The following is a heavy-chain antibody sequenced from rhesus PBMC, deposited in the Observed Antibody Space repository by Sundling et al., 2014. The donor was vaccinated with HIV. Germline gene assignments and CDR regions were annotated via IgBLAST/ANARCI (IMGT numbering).Heavy chain of an antibody. D-gene: IGHD2-21*01. CDR2: ISWSGDST. J-gene: IGHJ1*01. CDR1: GFTFDDYA. CDR3: ARLKVLVVLASEYFEF. V-gene: IGHV3-201*01. Sequence: EVQLVESGGGVVQPGGSLRLSCAASGFTFDDYAMHWVRQGPGKGLEWVSGISWSGDSTGYADSVKGRFTISRDNAKNSLYLQMNRLRAEDTALYYCARLKVLVVLASEYFEFWGQGALVTVSS.